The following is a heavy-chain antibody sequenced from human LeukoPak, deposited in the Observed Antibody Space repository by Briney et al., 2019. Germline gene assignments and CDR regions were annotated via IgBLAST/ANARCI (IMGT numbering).Heavy chain of an antibody. CDR3: AREGRAGTYFDY. CDR2: ISYDGSNK. CDR1: GFTFSSYA. J-gene: IGHJ4*02. V-gene: IGHV3-30*04. Sequence: PGGSLRLSCAASGFTFSSYAMHWVRQAPGKGLEWVAVISYDGSNKYYADSVKGRFTISRDNSKNTLYLQMNGLRAEDTAVYYCAREGRAGTYFDYWGQGTLVTVSS. D-gene: IGHD6-19*01.